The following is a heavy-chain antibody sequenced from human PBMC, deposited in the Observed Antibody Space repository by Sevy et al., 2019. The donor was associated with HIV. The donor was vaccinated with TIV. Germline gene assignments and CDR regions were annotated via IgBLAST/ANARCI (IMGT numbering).Heavy chain of an antibody. Sequence: SETLSLTCAVYGGSFSGYYWSWIRQPPGKGLEWIGEINHSGSTNYNPSLKSRVTISVDTSKNQFSLKLSSVTAAETAVYYCARGRACSSTSCYGYYYYYGMDVWGQGTTVTVSS. D-gene: IGHD2-2*01. CDR1: GGSFSGYY. CDR2: INHSGST. J-gene: IGHJ6*02. CDR3: ARGRACSSTSCYGYYYYYGMDV. V-gene: IGHV4-34*01.